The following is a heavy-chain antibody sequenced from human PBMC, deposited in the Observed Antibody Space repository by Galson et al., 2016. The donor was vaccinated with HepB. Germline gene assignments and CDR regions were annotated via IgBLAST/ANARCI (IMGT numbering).Heavy chain of an antibody. Sequence: TLSLTCTVSGGSISSGGYYWNWIRQHPGKGLEWIGYIYYSGSTYYKPSLKNRVTISVDTSKNQFSLRLNSVTAADTAVYYCATPALYSSSPASDYWGQGALVTVSS. V-gene: IGHV4-31*03. CDR1: GGSISSGGYY. CDR3: ATPALYSSSPASDY. J-gene: IGHJ4*02. CDR2: IYYSGST. D-gene: IGHD6-13*01.